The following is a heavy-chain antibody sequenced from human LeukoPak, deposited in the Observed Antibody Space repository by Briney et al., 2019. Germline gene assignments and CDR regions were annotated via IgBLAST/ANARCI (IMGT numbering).Heavy chain of an antibody. CDR3: AREGIAAAGTVPHYFDY. CDR1: GGTFSSYA. Sequence: ASVKVSCKASGGTFSSYAISWVRQAPGQGLEWMGGIIPIFGTANYAQKFQGRVTMTRDTSISTAYMELSRLRSDDTAVYYCAREGIAAAGTVPHYFDYWGQGTLVTVSS. V-gene: IGHV1-69*05. D-gene: IGHD6-13*01. CDR2: IIPIFGTA. J-gene: IGHJ4*02.